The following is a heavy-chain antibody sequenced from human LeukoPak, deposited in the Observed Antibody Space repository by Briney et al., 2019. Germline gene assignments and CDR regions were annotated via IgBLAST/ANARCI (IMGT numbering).Heavy chain of an antibody. CDR3: ARDLCSPSIAAFCWFDP. J-gene: IGHJ5*02. D-gene: IGHD6-6*01. V-gene: IGHV1-2*02. CDR1: GYTFTGYY. CDR2: INPNSGGT. Sequence: GASVKVSCKASGYTFTGYYMHWVRQAPGQGLEWMGWINPNSGGTNYAQKFQGRVTMTRDTSISTAYMELSRVRSDDTAVYYCARDLCSPSIAAFCWFDPWGQGTLVTVSS.